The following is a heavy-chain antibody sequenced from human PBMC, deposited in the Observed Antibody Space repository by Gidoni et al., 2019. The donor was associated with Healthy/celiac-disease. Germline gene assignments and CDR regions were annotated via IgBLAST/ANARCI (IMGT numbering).Heavy chain of an antibody. J-gene: IGHJ5*02. D-gene: IGHD2-15*01. CDR2: INHSGTT. V-gene: IGHV4-34*01. CDR3: ARYCSGGSCYSLNWFDP. Sequence: QVPLQHWRAGLFKPSEPLSLPCADYGGSVRGDYWSWIRQHPGKGLEWIGEINHSGTTNYTPSLKSRVTISVDTSKNQFSLKLSLVTAAATAVYYCARYCSGGSCYSLNWFDPGGQGTRVIVSS. CDR1: GGSVRGDY.